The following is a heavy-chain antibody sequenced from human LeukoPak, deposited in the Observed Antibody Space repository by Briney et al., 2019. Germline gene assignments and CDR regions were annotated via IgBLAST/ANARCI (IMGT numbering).Heavy chain of an antibody. V-gene: IGHV1-2*06. CDR1: GYTFTGYH. CDR2: INPNSGDT. D-gene: IGHD2-2*01. CDR3: ARDYCSSTSCLFDY. Sequence: ASVKVSCKASGYTFTGYHMQWVRQAPGQGLEWMGRINPNSGDTNYAQKFQGRVTMTRDTSTSTAYMELSRLRSDDTAVYYCARDYCSSTSCLFDYWGQGTLVTVSS. J-gene: IGHJ4*02.